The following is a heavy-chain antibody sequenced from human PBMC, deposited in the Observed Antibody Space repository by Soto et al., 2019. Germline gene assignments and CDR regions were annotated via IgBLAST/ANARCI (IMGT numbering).Heavy chain of an antibody. Sequence: EVQLVESGGGLVQPGGSLRLSCAASGFTFSSYSMNWVRQAPGKGLEWVSYISSSSSTIYYADSVKGRFTISRENAKKSLYVQINRLRFEDTAVYYYPRDSCNDQWLVTDTSAHSGQGTSVTGSS. J-gene: IGHJ4*02. CDR2: ISSSSSTI. D-gene: IGHD6-19*01. V-gene: IGHV3-48*01. CDR3: PRDSCNDQWLVTDTSAH. CDR1: GFTFSSYS.